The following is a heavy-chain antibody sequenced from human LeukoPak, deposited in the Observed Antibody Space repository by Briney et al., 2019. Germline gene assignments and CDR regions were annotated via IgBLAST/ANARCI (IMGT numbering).Heavy chain of an antibody. D-gene: IGHD6-19*01. Sequence: PGGSLGLSCAASGFSVGGNYISWVRQAPGKGLEWVSMIYSDGSIFHADSVKGRFTISRENAKNSLYLQMNSLTAGDTAVYYCVRGGIQVSGIDEIDYWGQGTLVTVSS. CDR3: VRGGIQVSGIDEIDY. J-gene: IGHJ4*02. CDR1: GFSVGGNY. V-gene: IGHV3-53*01. CDR2: IYSDGSI.